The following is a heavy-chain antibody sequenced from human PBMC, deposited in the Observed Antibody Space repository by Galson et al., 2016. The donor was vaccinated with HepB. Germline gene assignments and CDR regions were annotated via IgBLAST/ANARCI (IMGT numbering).Heavy chain of an antibody. Sequence: SLRLSCAASGFTFSDYYMSWIRQAPGKGLEWLSYISSSGTTIYYADSVKGRFTISRDNAKNSLYLQMNSLRAEDTAVYYCARNRYLGLNYYYYYGMDVWGQGTTVTVSS. J-gene: IGHJ6*02. CDR3: ARNRYLGLNYYYYYGMDV. CDR2: ISSSGTTI. V-gene: IGHV3-11*01. D-gene: IGHD1-26*01. CDR1: GFTFSDYY.